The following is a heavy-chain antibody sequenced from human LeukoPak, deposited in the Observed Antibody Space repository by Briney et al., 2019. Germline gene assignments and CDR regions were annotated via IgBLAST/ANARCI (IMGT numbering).Heavy chain of an antibody. J-gene: IGHJ4*02. CDR2: ISGSGGST. Sequence: GGSLRLSCAASGFTFSSYAMSWVRQAPGKGLEWVSAISGSGGSTYYADSVKGRFTISRDNSKNTLYLQMNSLRAEDTAVYYCAKDQAMFAVVPAAVDYWGQGTLVTVSS. D-gene: IGHD2-2*01. V-gene: IGHV3-23*01. CDR1: GFTFSSYA. CDR3: AKDQAMFAVVPAAVDY.